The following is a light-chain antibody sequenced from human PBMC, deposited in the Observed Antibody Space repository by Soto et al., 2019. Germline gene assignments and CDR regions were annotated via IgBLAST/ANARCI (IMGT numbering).Light chain of an antibody. V-gene: IGLV2-23*01. CDR2: DGI. Sequence: QSALTQPASMFESFGQSITISCTGANTNIGSYNFVSWYQQHPGKAPKLIIYDGIKRPSGVSDQFSGSKSGNTASLTISGLQADDEADYYCWSYAGRSTSVFGPGTKVTVL. CDR1: NTNIGSYNF. J-gene: IGLJ1*01. CDR3: WSYAGRSTSV.